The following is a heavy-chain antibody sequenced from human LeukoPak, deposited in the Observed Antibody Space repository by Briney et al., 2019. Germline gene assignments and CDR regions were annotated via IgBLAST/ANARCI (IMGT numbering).Heavy chain of an antibody. CDR2: ISSSSSYI. D-gene: IGHD1-26*01. V-gene: IGHV3-21*01. CDR1: GFTFSSYS. Sequence: GGSLRLSCAASGFTFSSYSMYWVRQAPGKGLEWVSSISSSSSYIHSADSVRGRFTISRDNAKNSLFLQMNSLRAEDTAVYYCARDEWGDAFDIWGQGTMVTVFS. CDR3: ARDEWGDAFDI. J-gene: IGHJ3*02.